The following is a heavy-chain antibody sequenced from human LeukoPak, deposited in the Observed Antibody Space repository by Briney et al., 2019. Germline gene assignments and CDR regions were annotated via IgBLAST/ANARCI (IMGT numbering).Heavy chain of an antibody. V-gene: IGHV1-2*02. Sequence: ASVKVSCKASGYTFTDYYLYWVRQAPGQGLEWMGWINPNSGGTNYAQKFQGRVTMTRDTSISTAYMDLSRLRSDDTAVYYCARELGAVAGMRGFDYWGQGTLVTVSS. CDR1: GYTFTDYY. J-gene: IGHJ4*02. D-gene: IGHD6-19*01. CDR2: INPNSGGT. CDR3: ARELGAVAGMRGFDY.